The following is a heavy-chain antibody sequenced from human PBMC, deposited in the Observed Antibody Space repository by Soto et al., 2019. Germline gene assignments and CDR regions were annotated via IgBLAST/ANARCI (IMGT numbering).Heavy chain of an antibody. CDR3: ATEEGYSGSSRNYFDY. J-gene: IGHJ4*02. CDR2: FDPEDGET. D-gene: IGHD1-26*01. Sequence: QVQLVQSGAEVKKPGASVKVSCKVSGYTLTELSMHWVRQAPGKGLEWMGGFDPEDGETIYAQKFQGRVTMTEDTSTDTAYMELSRLRSEDTAVYYWATEEGYSGSSRNYFDYWGQGTLVTVSS. CDR1: GYTLTELS. V-gene: IGHV1-24*01.